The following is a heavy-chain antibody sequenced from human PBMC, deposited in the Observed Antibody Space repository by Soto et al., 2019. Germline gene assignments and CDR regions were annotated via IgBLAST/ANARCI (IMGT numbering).Heavy chain of an antibody. Sequence: ASVKVSCKASGYTFISYAIHWVRQAPGQRLEWMGWINAGNGNTKYSQKFQGRVTITRDTSASTAYMELTSLRSEDTAVYYCARELQGLYYFDYWGQGTLVTVTS. V-gene: IGHV1-3*01. CDR1: GYTFISYA. D-gene: IGHD2-15*01. CDR3: ARELQGLYYFDY. J-gene: IGHJ4*02. CDR2: INAGNGNT.